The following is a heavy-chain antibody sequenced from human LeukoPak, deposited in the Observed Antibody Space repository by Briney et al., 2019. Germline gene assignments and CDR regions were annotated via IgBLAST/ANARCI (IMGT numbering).Heavy chain of an antibody. Sequence: PGGSLRLSCAASGFTFSSYWMHWVRQAPGKGLVWVSRINSDESSTSYADSVKGRFTISRDNAKNTLYLQMNSLRAEDTAVYYCARFVVVPAAKLAYNWFDPWGQGTLVTVSS. D-gene: IGHD2-2*01. V-gene: IGHV3-74*01. J-gene: IGHJ5*02. CDR2: INSDESST. CDR1: GFTFSSYW. CDR3: ARFVVVPAAKLAYNWFDP.